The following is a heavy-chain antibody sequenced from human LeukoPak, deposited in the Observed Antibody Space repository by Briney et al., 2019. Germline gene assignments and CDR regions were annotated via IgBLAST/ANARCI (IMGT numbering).Heavy chain of an antibody. CDR2: IKQDGSEK. D-gene: IGHD5-12*01. CDR1: GFTFYSYW. V-gene: IGHV3-7*01. J-gene: IGHJ4*02. Sequence: GGSLRLSCAASGFTFYSYWMSWVRQASGKGLEWVANIKQDGSEKYYVDSVKGRFTISRDNAKNSLYLQMNSLRAEDTAVYYCAKVGLSRNIVAFDYWGQGTLVTVSS. CDR3: AKVGLSRNIVAFDY.